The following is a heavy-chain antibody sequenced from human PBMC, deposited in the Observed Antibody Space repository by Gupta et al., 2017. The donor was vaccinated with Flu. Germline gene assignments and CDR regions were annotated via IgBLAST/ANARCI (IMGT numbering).Heavy chain of an antibody. CDR1: SSHW. CDR3: ATLFGVFVRDDFDY. V-gene: IGHV3-7*01. D-gene: IGHD3-3*01. Sequence: SSHWISWGRQAPGKGLVWVANIKPDGSEKNCVDAVKGRFTSARDNAKNSLYLHINNLGDEDTAVDYCATLFGVFVRDDFDYWGQGTRVTVSS. J-gene: IGHJ4*02. CDR2: IKPDGSEK.